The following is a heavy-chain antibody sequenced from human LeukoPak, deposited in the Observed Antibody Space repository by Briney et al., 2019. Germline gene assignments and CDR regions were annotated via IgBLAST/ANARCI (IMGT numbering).Heavy chain of an antibody. CDR1: GFTFSSYG. CDR3: AKHRQKVATKGPFDY. V-gene: IGHV3-30*18. J-gene: IGHJ4*02. CDR2: ISYDGSNK. D-gene: IGHD5-12*01. Sequence: GGSLRLSCAASGFTFSSYGMHWVRQAPDKGLEWVAVISYDGSNKYYADSVKGRFTISRDNSKNTLYLQMNSLRAEDTAVYYCAKHRQKVATKGPFDYWGQGTLVTVSS.